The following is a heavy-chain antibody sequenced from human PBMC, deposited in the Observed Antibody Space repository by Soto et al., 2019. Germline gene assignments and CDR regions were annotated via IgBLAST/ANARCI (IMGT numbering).Heavy chain of an antibody. CDR3: ARSLTWFGDPGMDV. CDR1: GGTFSSYA. V-gene: IGHV1-69*13. CDR2: IIPIFGTA. D-gene: IGHD3-10*01. J-gene: IGHJ6*02. Sequence: GASAKVSCKASGGTFSSYAISWVRQAPGQGLEWMGGIIPIFGTANYAQKFQGRVTITADESTSTAYMELSSLRSEDTAVYYCARSLTWFGDPGMDVWGQGTTVTVSS.